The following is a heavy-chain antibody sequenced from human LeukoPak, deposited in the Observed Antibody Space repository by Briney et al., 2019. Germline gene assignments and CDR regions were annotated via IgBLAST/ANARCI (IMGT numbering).Heavy chain of an antibody. Sequence: ASVKVSCKASGGTFSSYAISWVRQAPGQGLEWMGIINPSGGSTSYAQKFQGRVTMTRDTSTSTVYMELSSLRSEDTAVYYCARFPHVEVGATTSDWGQGTLVTVSS. CDR2: INPSGGST. D-gene: IGHD1-26*01. CDR1: GGTFSSYA. J-gene: IGHJ4*02. V-gene: IGHV1-46*03. CDR3: ARFPHVEVGATTSD.